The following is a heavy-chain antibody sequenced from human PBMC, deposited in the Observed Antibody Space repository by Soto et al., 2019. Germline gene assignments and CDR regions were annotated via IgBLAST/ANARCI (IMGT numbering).Heavy chain of an antibody. CDR1: GGSLSGYY. D-gene: IGHD5-12*01. Sequence: QVQLQQWGAGLLKPSETLSLNCAVTGGSLSGYYWSWIRQPPGKGLEWIGEVKDGGHTNYSPSLRGRLTISPDTSNNQFSLRLNSVTAADTGVYCCARGQEGVVATHWDQGSLVTVSS. CDR3: ARGQEGVVATH. CDR2: VKDGGHT. J-gene: IGHJ4*02. V-gene: IGHV4-34*01.